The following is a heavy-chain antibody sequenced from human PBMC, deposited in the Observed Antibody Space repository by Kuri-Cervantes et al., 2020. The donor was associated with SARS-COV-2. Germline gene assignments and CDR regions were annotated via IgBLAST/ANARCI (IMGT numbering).Heavy chain of an antibody. J-gene: IGHJ5*02. CDR1: GYTLTSYG. CDR2: ISAYNGNT. Sequence: ASVKVSCNASGYTLTSYGISWVRQAPGQGREWMGWISAYNGNTNYPQKFQGRVTITRDTSASTAYMEQSSLRSEDTAVYYCARSPQRITMIAFDPWGQGTLVTVSS. D-gene: IGHD3-22*01. CDR3: ARSPQRITMIAFDP. V-gene: IGHV1-18*01.